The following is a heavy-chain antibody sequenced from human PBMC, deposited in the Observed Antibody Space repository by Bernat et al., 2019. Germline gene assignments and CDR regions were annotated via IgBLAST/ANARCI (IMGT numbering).Heavy chain of an antibody. D-gene: IGHD5-12*01. CDR2: INHSRST. V-gene: IGHV4-34*01. CDR1: GGSFSGYY. Sequence: QVQLQQWGAGLLKPSETLSLTCSVYGGSFSGYYWSWIRQPPGKGLEWIGEINHSRSTNYNPSLKCRVPISVDTSRSQFSLKLSSVTAADTAVYYCARGGGRDRLATIRLYYFDYWGQGTLVTVSS. J-gene: IGHJ4*02. CDR3: ARGGGRDRLATIRLYYFDY.